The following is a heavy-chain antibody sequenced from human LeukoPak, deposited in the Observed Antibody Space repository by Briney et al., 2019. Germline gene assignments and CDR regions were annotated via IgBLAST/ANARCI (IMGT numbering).Heavy chain of an antibody. CDR2: IYYSGST. D-gene: IGHD1-26*01. J-gene: IGHJ5*02. CDR3: ARMVGATTNNWFDP. V-gene: IGHV4-59*11. CDR1: GGSISSHY. Sequence: SGTLSLTCTVSGGSISSHYWSWIRQPPGKGLEWIGYIYYSGSTNYNPSLKSRVTISVDTSKNQFSLKLSSVTAADTAVYYCARMVGATTNNWFDPWGQGTLVTVSS.